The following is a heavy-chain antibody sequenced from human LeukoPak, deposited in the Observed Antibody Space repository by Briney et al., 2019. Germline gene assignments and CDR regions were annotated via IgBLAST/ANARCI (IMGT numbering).Heavy chain of an antibody. CDR2: INHSGST. CDR1: GGSFSGYY. V-gene: IGHV4-34*01. J-gene: IGHJ4*02. D-gene: IGHD3-22*01. Sequence: SETLSLTCAVYGGSFSGYYWSWIRQPPGKGLEWIGEINHSGSTNYNPSLKSRVTISVDTSKNQFSLKLSSVTAADTAVYYCARTGGLDSSGYDYWGQGTLVTASS. CDR3: ARTGGLDSSGYDY.